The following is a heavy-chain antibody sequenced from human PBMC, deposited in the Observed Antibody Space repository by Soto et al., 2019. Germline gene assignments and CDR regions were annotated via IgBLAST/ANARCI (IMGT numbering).Heavy chain of an antibody. D-gene: IGHD6-6*01. CDR2: IHGGGNSA. J-gene: IGHJ3*02. CDR1: GFTFSGYA. V-gene: IGHV3-23*01. CDR3: AKGRQYRFQHVGFDI. Sequence: GGSLRLSCAASGFTFSGYAMSWVRQAPGKGLEWVSVIHGGGNSAYYADSVKGRFTISRDNSKNTLYLQMNSLRAEDTALYYCAKGRQYRFQHVGFDIWGRGTMVTVSS.